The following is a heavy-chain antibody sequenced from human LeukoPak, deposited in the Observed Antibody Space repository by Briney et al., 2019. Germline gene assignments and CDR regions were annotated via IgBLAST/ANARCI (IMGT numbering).Heavy chain of an antibody. V-gene: IGHV3-23*01. J-gene: IGHJ2*01. CDR2: MTGSGGGT. Sequence: PGGSLRLSCEASGFTFSDHAMSWVRQSPGKGLEWVSAMTGSGGGTYPADSVKGRFAISRDDSKNTLYLQMNSLRAEDTAVYFCAKVRSSMARGPRYWVFDLWGRGTLVTVSS. CDR1: GFTFSDHA. D-gene: IGHD3-10*01. CDR3: AKVRSSMARGPRYWVFDL.